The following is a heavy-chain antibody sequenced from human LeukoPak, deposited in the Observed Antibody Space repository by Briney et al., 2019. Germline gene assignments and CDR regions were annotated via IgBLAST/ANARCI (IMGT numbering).Heavy chain of an antibody. D-gene: IGHD4/OR15-4a*01. CDR2: LYSGGSK. Sequence: QPGGPLRLSCAASGFTVSSNYMSWVRQAPGKGLEWVSVLYSGGSKYYADSVKGRFTISRDTSKNTLYLQMNSLRAEDTAVYYCARVFGATNFDYWGQGTLVTVSS. CDR1: GFTVSSNY. V-gene: IGHV3-66*01. CDR3: ARVFGATNFDY. J-gene: IGHJ4*02.